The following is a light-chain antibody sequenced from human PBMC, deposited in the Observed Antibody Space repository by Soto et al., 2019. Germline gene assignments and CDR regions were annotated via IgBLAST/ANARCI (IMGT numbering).Light chain of an antibody. CDR3: QQYGSSGT. J-gene: IGKJ1*01. CDR1: QSVGIY. CDR2: GAS. V-gene: IGKV3-20*01. Sequence: EIVLTQSPATLSLSPGERATLSGRASQSVGIYLAWYQQKPGQAPRLLIYGASNRATGIPDRFSGSGSGTDFTLTISRLEPEDFAVYYCQQYGSSGTFGQGTKVDIK.